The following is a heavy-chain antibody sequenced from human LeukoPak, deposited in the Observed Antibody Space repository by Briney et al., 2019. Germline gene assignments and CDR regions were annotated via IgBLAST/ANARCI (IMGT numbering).Heavy chain of an antibody. CDR1: GFTFSSYA. J-gene: IGHJ6*03. CDR3: AKRDTAISYYMDV. Sequence: GGSLRLSCAASGFTFSSYAMSWVRQAPGKGLEWVSAINHSGGSTYYADSVKGRFTISRDNFKNTLYLQMNSLRAEDTAVYYCAKRDTAISYYMDVWGKGTTVTVSS. CDR2: INHSGGST. V-gene: IGHV3-23*01. D-gene: IGHD5-18*01.